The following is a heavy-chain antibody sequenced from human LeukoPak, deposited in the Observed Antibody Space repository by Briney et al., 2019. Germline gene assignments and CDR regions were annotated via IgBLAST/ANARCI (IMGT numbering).Heavy chain of an antibody. D-gene: IGHD2-2*01. CDR1: GGSISSGGYS. J-gene: IGHJ4*02. Sequence: PSQTLSLTCAVSGGSISSGGYSWSWIRQPPGKGVEWIGYIYHSGSTYYNPSPKSRVTISVDRSKNHFSLKLSSVTAADTAVYYCARDGGGTSGYLCSDSWGQGTLVTVSS. V-gene: IGHV4-30-2*01. CDR3: ARDGGGTSGYLCSDS. CDR2: IYHSGST.